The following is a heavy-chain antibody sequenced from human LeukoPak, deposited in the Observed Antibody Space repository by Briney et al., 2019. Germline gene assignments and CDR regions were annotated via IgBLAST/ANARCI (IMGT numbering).Heavy chain of an antibody. D-gene: IGHD5-18*01. V-gene: IGHV5-51*01. Sequence: GASLKLSYQGSGSRFTSYWIGWARPMPGKGLEWMGIIYPGDSDTSYSPSFQCQVTISADKSISTAYLQWSSLKASDTAMYYCAIRYSYGQFDYWGQGTLVTVSS. CDR1: GSRFTSYW. J-gene: IGHJ4*02. CDR3: AIRYSYGQFDY. CDR2: IYPGDSDT.